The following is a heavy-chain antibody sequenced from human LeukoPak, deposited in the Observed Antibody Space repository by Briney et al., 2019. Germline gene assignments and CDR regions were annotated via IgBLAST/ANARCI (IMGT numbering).Heavy chain of an antibody. V-gene: IGHV4-39*07. CDR2: IYYSGST. CDR1: GGSISSSSYY. J-gene: IGHJ4*02. CDR3: ARDGHGFDY. Sequence: SETLSLTCTVSGGSISSSSYYWGWIRQPPGKGLEWIGSIYYSGSTYYNPSLKSRVTISVDTSKNQFSLKLSSVTAADTAVYYCARDGHGFDYWGQGTLVTVSS.